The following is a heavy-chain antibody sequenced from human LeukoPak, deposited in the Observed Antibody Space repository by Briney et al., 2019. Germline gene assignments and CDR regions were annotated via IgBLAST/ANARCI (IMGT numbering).Heavy chain of an antibody. J-gene: IGHJ4*02. CDR3: ARESETPYYFDC. Sequence: PSETLSLTCTVSGGSISSSSYYWGWIRQPPGKGLEWIGEINHSGSTNYNPSLKSRVTISVDTSKNQFSLKLSSVTAADTAVYYCARESETPYYFDCWGQGTLVTVSS. CDR2: INHSGST. V-gene: IGHV4-39*07. CDR1: GGSISSSSYY.